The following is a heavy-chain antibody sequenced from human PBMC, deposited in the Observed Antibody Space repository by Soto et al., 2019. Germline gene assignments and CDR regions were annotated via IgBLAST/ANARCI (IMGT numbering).Heavy chain of an antibody. CDR2: ISYSGST. CDR1: GESVDSFGYD. Sequence: LSVSSALSGESVDSFGYDGCCDRQPPGKGLEWVGYISYSGSTAYNPSLKSRVAMLVDTSKNQLSLILSSVTAADTVFYYCRRGKAYSGSYGGSWGQGTL. D-gene: IGHD1-26*01. J-gene: IGHJ5*02. CDR3: RRGKAYSGSYGGS. V-gene: IGHV4-61*08.